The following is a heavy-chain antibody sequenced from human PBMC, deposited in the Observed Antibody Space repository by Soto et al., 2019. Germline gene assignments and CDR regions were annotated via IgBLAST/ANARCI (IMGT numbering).Heavy chain of an antibody. Sequence: ASVKVSYKASGYTFSDYYIHWVRQAPGQGLEWMGWINPNSGGTKYAPKFQGGVTMTRDTSITTAYMELSRLRSGDTAVYYCAREPATAKPEGVDFWGQGTLVTVSS. V-gene: IGHV1-2*02. J-gene: IGHJ4*02. CDR3: AREPATAKPEGVDF. CDR2: INPNSGGT. D-gene: IGHD1-1*01. CDR1: GYTFSDYY.